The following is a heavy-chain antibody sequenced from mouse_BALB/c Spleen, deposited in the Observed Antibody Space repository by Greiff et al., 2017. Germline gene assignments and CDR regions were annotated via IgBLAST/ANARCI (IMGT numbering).Heavy chain of an antibody. CDR3: ARGDYGTSAMDY. D-gene: IGHD1-1*02. J-gene: IGHJ4*01. CDR2: IDPYNGGT. Sequence: EVQLQQSGPELGKPGASVKISCKASGYSFTGYNMYWVKQSHRKSLEWIGYIDPYNGGTSYNQKSKGKATLTVDKSSSTAYMHLNSLTSEDSAIYYCARGDYGTSAMDYWGQGTSVTVSS. V-gene: IGHV1S135*01. CDR1: GYSFTGYN.